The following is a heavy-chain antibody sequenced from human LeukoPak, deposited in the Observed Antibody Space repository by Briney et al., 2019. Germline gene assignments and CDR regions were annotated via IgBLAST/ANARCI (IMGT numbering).Heavy chain of an antibody. J-gene: IGHJ4*02. V-gene: IGHV1-18*01. CDR2: ISAYNGNT. CDR3: VRVQEGPEENDY. Sequence: GASVKVSCKASGYTFTSYGISWVRQAPGQGLEWMGWISAYNGNTNYAQKLQGRVTMTTDTSTSTAYMELRRLRSDDTAVYYCVRVQEGPEENDYWGQGTLVTVSS. CDR1: GYTFTSYG.